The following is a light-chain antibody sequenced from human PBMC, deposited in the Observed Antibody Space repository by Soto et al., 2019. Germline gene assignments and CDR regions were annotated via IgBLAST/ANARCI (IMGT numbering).Light chain of an antibody. Sequence: DIQMTQSPSTLSASVGDRVTITCRASQSISSLLAWYQQKPGKAPNLLIYKASTLESGAPSRFSGSGSGTEFTLTISSLRPDDFATYYCGEYNSYWTFGQGTNVEIK. J-gene: IGKJ1*01. V-gene: IGKV1-5*03. CDR2: KAS. CDR1: QSISSL. CDR3: GEYNSYWT.